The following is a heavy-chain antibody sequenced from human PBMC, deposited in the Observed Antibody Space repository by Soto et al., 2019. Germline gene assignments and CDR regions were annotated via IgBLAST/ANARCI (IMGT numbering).Heavy chain of an antibody. CDR3: ARESRYSYTDY. CDR1: GDSIGSHY. V-gene: IGHV4-59*11. D-gene: IGHD5-18*01. Sequence: SETLSLTCPVSGDSIGSHYWSWLRQPPEKGLEWIGYIYYSGYTNYNPSLKSRATISVDTSKNQFSLKLNSVTAADTGVYYCARESRYSYTDYWGQGTPVTVSS. CDR2: IYYSGYT. J-gene: IGHJ4*02.